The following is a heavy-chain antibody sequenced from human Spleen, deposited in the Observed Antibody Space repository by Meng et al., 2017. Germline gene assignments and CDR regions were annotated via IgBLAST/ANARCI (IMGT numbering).Heavy chain of an antibody. CDR1: CGSFSDYY. J-gene: IGHJ4*02. D-gene: IGHD4-11*01. Sequence: QVALQQWGAGLFKPSETLSLPCFVSCGSFSDYYWSWTRQPPGKGLEWIGEINHSGSTNYNPSLESRATISVDTSQNNLSLKLSSVTAADSAVYYCARGPTTMAHDFDYWGQGTLVTVSS. CDR3: ARGPTTMAHDFDY. V-gene: IGHV4-34*01. CDR2: INHSGST.